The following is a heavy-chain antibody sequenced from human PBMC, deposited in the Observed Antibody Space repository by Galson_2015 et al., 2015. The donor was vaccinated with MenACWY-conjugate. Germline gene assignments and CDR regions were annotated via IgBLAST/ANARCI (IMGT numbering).Heavy chain of an antibody. CDR1: GFTFSSYG. CDR3: AKGGLWYSSGWYSNYYYYGMDV. CDR2: ISYDGSNK. V-gene: IGHV3-30*18. J-gene: IGHJ6*02. Sequence: SLRLSCAASGFTFSSYGMHWVRLAPGKGLEWVAVISYDGSNKYYADSVKGRFTISRDNSKNTLYLQMNSLRAEDTAVYYCAKGGLWYSSGWYSNYYYYGMDVWGQGTTVTVSS. D-gene: IGHD6-19*01.